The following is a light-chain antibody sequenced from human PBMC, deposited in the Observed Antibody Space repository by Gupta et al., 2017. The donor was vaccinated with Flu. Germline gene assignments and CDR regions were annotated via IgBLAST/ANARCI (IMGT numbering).Light chain of an antibody. V-gene: IGLV1-44*01. J-gene: IGLJ3*02. CDR1: SSNIGSNA. Sequence: QSALTQTPTASGHLGQRVTIPCYGSSSNIGSNAVNWYQQLPGTVPKLLIYNNNQWPSGFPVRFSGSKSGTSASLAISGLQSDDDADYYCAAWDDILKFWMFGGGTKMTVL. CDR3: AAWDDILKFWM. CDR2: NNN.